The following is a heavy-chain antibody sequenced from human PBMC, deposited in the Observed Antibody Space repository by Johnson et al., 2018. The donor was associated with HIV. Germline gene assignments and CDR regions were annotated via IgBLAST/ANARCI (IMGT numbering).Heavy chain of an antibody. J-gene: IGHJ3*02. Sequence: VQLVESGGGLVQPGGSLRLSCAASGFTFSSYDMHWVRQATGKGLEWVSEIDTAGDTYYPGSVKGRFITSSENAKNSLYLQMNSLGAGDTAVYYCARRSIRSDGFDIWGQGTMVTVSS. V-gene: IGHV3-13*01. CDR3: ARRSIRSDGFDI. D-gene: IGHD4-11*01. CDR2: IDTAGDT. CDR1: GFTFSSYD.